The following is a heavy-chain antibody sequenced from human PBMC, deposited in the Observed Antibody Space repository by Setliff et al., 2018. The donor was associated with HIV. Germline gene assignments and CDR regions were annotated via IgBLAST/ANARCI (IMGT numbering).Heavy chain of an antibody. CDR3: AREEAEYYGSGSYADY. J-gene: IGHJ4*02. D-gene: IGHD3-10*01. Sequence: PSETLSLTCAVSGGSISSTNWWSWVRQPPGKGLEWIGEIYHSGSTNYNPSLKSRVTISVDKSKSQFSLKLSSVTAADTAVYYCAREEAEYYGSGSYADYWGQGTLVTVSS. CDR2: IYHSGST. CDR1: GGSISSTNW. V-gene: IGHV4-4*02.